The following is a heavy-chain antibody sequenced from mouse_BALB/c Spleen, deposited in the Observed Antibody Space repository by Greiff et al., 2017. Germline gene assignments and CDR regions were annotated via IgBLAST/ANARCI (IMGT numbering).Heavy chain of an antibody. Sequence: EAKLVESGGGLVQPGGSRKLSCAASGFTFSSFGMHWVRQAPEQGLEWVAYISSGSSTIYYADTVKGRFTISRDNPKNTLFLQMTSLRSEDTAMYYCAYYGNYGAMDYWGQGTSVTVSS. CDR1: GFTFSSFG. J-gene: IGHJ4*01. D-gene: IGHD2-1*01. CDR3: AYYGNYGAMDY. V-gene: IGHV5-17*02. CDR2: ISSGSSTI.